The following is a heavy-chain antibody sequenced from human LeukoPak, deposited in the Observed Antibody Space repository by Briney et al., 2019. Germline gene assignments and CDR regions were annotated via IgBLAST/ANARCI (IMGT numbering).Heavy chain of an antibody. CDR3: AREFWALTRGLFDY. D-gene: IGHD3-9*01. CDR2: INHSGST. CDR1: GGSFSGYY. Sequence: PSETLSLTCADYGGSFSGYYWSWIRQPPGKGLEWIGEINHSGSTNYNPSLKSRVTISADTSKNQFSLKLSSVTAADTAVYYCAREFWALTRGLFDYWGQGTLVTVSS. J-gene: IGHJ4*02. V-gene: IGHV4-34*01.